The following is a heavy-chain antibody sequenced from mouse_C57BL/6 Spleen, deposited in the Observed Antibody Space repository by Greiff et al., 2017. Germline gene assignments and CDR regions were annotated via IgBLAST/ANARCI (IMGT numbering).Heavy chain of an antibody. J-gene: IGHJ4*01. V-gene: IGHV1-53*01. CDR3: ARRGFTVVEAMDY. CDR2: INPSNGGT. Sequence: VQLQQPGTELVKPGASVKLSCKASGYTFTSYWMHWVKQRPGQGLEWIGNINPSNGGTNYNEKFKSKATLTVDKSSSTAYMQLSSLTSEDSAVYCGARRGFTVVEAMDYWGQGTSVTVSS. CDR1: GYTFTSYW. D-gene: IGHD1-1*01.